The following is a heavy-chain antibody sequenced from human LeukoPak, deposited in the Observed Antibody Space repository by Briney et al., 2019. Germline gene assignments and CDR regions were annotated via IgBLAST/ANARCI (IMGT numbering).Heavy chain of an antibody. CDR1: GGSFSGYY. CDR3: ARFGSSTWYRGAFDI. D-gene: IGHD1-1*01. CDR2: IVHSGNT. Sequence: SETLSLTCAVYGGSFSGYYWSWIRQPPGKGLEWIGEIVHSGNTKYNPSLKSRVTISVDTSKNQFSLNLTSVTAADTAVYYCARFGSSTWYRGAFDIWGQGTMVTVAS. V-gene: IGHV4-34*12. J-gene: IGHJ3*02.